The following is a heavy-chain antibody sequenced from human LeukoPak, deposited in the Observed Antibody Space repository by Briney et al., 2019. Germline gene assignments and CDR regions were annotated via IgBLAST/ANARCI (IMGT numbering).Heavy chain of an antibody. CDR1: GFTFSSYA. V-gene: IGHV3-23*01. CDR3: AKDFTTYYDFWSGYPYFDY. J-gene: IGHJ4*02. CDR2: ISGSGGST. Sequence: GGSLRLSCAASGFTFSSYAMSWVRQAPGKGLEWVSAISGSGGSTYYADSVKGRFTISRDNSKNTLYLQMNSLRAEDTAVYYCAKDFTTYYDFWSGYPYFDYWGQGTLVTVSS. D-gene: IGHD3-3*01.